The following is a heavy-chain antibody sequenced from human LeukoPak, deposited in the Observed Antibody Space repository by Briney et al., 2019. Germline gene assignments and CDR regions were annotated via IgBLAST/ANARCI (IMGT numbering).Heavy chain of an antibody. Sequence: ASVKVSCKASGYTFTSYYMHWVRQAPGQGLEWMGIINPSGGSTSYAQKFQGRVTMTRDTSTSTVYMELSSLRSEDTAVYYCTRELLRYFDWLSHYSLFDYWGQGTLVTVSS. V-gene: IGHV1-46*03. J-gene: IGHJ4*02. D-gene: IGHD3-9*01. CDR2: INPSGGST. CDR1: GYTFTSYY. CDR3: TRELLRYFDWLSHYSLFDY.